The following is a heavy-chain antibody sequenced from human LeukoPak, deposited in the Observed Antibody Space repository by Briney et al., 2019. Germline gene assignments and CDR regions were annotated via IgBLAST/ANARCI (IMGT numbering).Heavy chain of an antibody. CDR2: IKTDGSEK. Sequence: GGSLRLSCEGSGFTFSNYWMGWVRQAPGKGLQWVANIKTDGSEKYYVDSVKGRFTISRDNAKNSLYLQMNSLRAEDTAVYYCARARYCSSTSCLHPFDLDPWGQGTLVTVSS. J-gene: IGHJ5*02. D-gene: IGHD2-2*01. CDR1: GFTFSNYW. CDR3: ARARYCSSTSCLHPFDLDP. V-gene: IGHV3-7*01.